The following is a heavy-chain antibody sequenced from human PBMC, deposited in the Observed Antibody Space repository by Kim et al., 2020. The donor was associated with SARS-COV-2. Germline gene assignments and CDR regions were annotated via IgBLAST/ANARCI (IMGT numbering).Heavy chain of an antibody. D-gene: IGHD3-22*01. J-gene: IGHJ5*02. CDR2: ISYDGSNK. Sequence: GGSLRLSCAASGFTFSSYAMHWVRQAPGKGLEWVAVISYDGSNKYYADSVKGRFTISRDNSKNTLYLQMNSLRAEDTAVYYCARDESGSDDSSGGWFDPWGQGTLVTVSS. CDR3: ARDESGSDDSSGGWFDP. CDR1: GFTFSSYA. V-gene: IGHV3-30*04.